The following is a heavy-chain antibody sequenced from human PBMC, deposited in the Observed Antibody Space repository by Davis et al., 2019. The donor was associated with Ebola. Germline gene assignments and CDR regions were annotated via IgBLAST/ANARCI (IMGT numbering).Heavy chain of an antibody. CDR1: VVTFSSYA. CDR2: INPSGGST. Sequence: ASVTVSCKASVVTFSSYAISWVRQAPGQGLEWMGIINPSGGSTSYAQKFQGRVTMTRHTSTSTVYMELSSLRSENTAVYYCAREGKYRDESRTFDYWGQGTLVTVSS. J-gene: IGHJ4*02. CDR3: AREGKYRDESRTFDY. D-gene: IGHD2-2*01. V-gene: IGHV1-46*01.